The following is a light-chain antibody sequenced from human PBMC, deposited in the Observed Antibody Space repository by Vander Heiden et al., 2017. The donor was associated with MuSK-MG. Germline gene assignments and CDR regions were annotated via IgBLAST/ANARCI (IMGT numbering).Light chain of an antibody. V-gene: IGLV4-60*02. J-gene: IGLJ1*01. CDR3: ETWDPNTQV. CDR1: SGHSTYI. Sequence: QPVVTQSSSAPASLGSSVRLTCTLDSGHSTYIIAWHQQQPGKAPRFLMRLEGSGNYIKGSGVPDRFSGSSSGADRHLSISNLQFEDEADYYCETWDPNTQVFGTGTRVTVL. CDR2: LEGSGNY.